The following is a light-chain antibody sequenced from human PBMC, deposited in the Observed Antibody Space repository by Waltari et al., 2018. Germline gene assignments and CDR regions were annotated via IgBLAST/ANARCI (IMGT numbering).Light chain of an antibody. CDR2: YDT. V-gene: IGLV3-21*04. CDR1: DIGEWR. Sequence: SYVLTQPPSVSVAPGQTARINRGVDDIGEWRVHWCQQRPGQAPVLVIYYDTDRPSGIPYRFSGSHFGNTAALTISRVEAGDEADYYCQVWDSSRHHVIFGGGTRLTVL. J-gene: IGLJ2*01. CDR3: QVWDSSRHHVI.